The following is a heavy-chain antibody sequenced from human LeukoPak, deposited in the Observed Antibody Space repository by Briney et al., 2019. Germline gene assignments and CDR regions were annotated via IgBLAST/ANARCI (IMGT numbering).Heavy chain of an antibody. J-gene: IGHJ4*01. CDR2: VYSSGAT. V-gene: IGHV4-4*07. CDR3: ARDHYGSGSYKAYFDY. D-gene: IGHD3-10*01. CDR1: DASVTTYS. Sequence: SETLSLTCTVSDASVTTYSWSWLRQPAGKGLEWLGRVYSSGATKYNPSLKSRVTISAGPSKNQCSLTMPSVTAADTAVYYCARDHYGSGSYKAYFDYWGHGIQVTVSS.